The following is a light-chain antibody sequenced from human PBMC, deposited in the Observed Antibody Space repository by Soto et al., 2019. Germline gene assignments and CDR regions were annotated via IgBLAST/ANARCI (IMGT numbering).Light chain of an antibody. CDR1: SSDVGSYNL. Sequence: QSALTQPASVSGSPGQSITISCTGTSSDVGSYNLVSWYQQHPGKAPKLMIYEVSKRPSGVSNRFSGSKSGNTASLTISGLQAEDESDYYCCSYAGSSTLYGVFGTGTKVTGL. J-gene: IGLJ1*01. V-gene: IGLV2-23*02. CDR3: CSYAGSSTLYGV. CDR2: EVS.